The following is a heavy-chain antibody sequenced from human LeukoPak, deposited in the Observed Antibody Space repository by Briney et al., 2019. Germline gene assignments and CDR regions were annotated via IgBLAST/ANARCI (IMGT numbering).Heavy chain of an antibody. CDR1: GGSISSYY. V-gene: IGHV4-59*08. CDR2: IYYSGST. D-gene: IGHD5-12*01. J-gene: IGHJ4*02. Sequence: SETLSLTCTVSGGSISSYYWSWIRQPPGKGLEWIGYIYYSGSTNYNPPLKSRVTISVDTSKNQFSLKLSSVTAADTAVYYCARQVEYSGYDLMDYWGQGTLVTVSS. CDR3: ARQVEYSGYDLMDY.